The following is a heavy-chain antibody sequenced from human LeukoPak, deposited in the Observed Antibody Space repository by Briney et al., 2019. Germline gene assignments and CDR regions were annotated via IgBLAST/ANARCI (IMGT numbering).Heavy chain of an antibody. V-gene: IGHV1-69*05. CDR1: GGTFSSYA. CDR3: ARSVGAVAITGFDP. CDR2: IIPIFGTA. Sequence: ASAKVSCKASGGTFSSYAISWVRQAPGQGLEWMGGIIPIFGTANYAQKFQGRVTITTDESTSTAYMELSSLRSEDTAVYYCARSVGAVAITGFDPWGQGTLVTVSS. D-gene: IGHD3-22*01. J-gene: IGHJ5*02.